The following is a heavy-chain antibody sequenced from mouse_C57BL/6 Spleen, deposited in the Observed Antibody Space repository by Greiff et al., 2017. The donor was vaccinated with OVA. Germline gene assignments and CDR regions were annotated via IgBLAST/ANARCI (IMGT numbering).Heavy chain of an antibody. CDR3: ARNEGSYGSGYWYFDV. V-gene: IGHV1-80*01. CDR1: GYAFSSYW. D-gene: IGHD1-1*01. J-gene: IGHJ1*03. Sequence: QVQLQQSGAELVQPGASVKISCTASGYAFSSYWLNWVKQSPGKGLEWIGQISPGDGDTNYTGKFKGKSTLTADKSSSTDYMQLSSLTSEDSAVYFCARNEGSYGSGYWYFDVWGTGTTVTVSS. CDR2: ISPGDGDT.